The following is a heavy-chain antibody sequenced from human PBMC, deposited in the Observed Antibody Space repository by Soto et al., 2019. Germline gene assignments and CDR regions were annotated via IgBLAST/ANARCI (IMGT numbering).Heavy chain of an antibody. Sequence: GSLRLSGAASGFTFSNVWMTWVRQAPGKGLEWIGRIKSKRDGETTDYAAPVKGRFTISRDDSINMVYLQMNSLKTEDTAFYYCTRGAPSGTFYDYWGQGTLVTVSS. J-gene: IGHJ4*02. D-gene: IGHD6-13*01. CDR1: GFTFSNVW. V-gene: IGHV3-15*01. CDR3: TRGAPSGTFYDY. CDR2: IKSKRDGETT.